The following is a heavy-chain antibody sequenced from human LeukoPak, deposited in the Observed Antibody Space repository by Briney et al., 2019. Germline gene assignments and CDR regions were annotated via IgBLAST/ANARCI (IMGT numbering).Heavy chain of an antibody. D-gene: IGHD6-6*01. CDR3: ARGDDTYSSSSFFDY. CDR2: INPSGGST. J-gene: IGHJ4*02. Sequence: ASVKVSCKASGYTFTSYYMHWVRQAPGQGLEWMGIINPSGGSTSYAQKFQGRVTMTRDMSTSTVYMELSSLRSEDTAVCYCARGDDTYSSSSFFDYWGQGTLVTVSS. CDR1: GYTFTSYY. V-gene: IGHV1-46*01.